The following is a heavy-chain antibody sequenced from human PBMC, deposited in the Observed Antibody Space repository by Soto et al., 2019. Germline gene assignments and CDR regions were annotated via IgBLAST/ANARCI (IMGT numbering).Heavy chain of an antibody. Sequence: ASVKVSCKASGYTCTSYGISCVRQAPGQGLEWMGWISAYNGNTKYAQKLPGRVTMTTETSTSTAYXEMRSLRAVDTAVYYCARDVHIVATNFDYGPQGTLVTVSS. CDR3: ARDVHIVATNFDY. CDR2: ISAYNGNT. J-gene: IGHJ4*02. D-gene: IGHD5-12*01. CDR1: GYTCTSYG. V-gene: IGHV1-18*04.